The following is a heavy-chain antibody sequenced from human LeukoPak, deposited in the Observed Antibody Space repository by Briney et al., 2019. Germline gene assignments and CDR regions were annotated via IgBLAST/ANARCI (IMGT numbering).Heavy chain of an antibody. Sequence: MPWETLSLTCTVSGGSISSYYWSWIRQPPGKGLEWIGYIYYSGSTNYNPSLKSRVTISVDTSKNQFSLKLSSVAAADTAVYYCAGYYGSGIYSFDYWGQGTLVTVSS. V-gene: IGHV4-59*01. CDR2: IYYSGST. CDR3: AGYYGSGIYSFDY. J-gene: IGHJ4*02. D-gene: IGHD3-10*01. CDR1: GGSISSYY.